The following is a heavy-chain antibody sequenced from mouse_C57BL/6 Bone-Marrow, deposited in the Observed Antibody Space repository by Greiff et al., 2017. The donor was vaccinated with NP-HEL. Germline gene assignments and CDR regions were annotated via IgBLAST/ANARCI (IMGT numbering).Heavy chain of an antibody. CDR2: IDPSDSYT. CDR1: GYTFTSYW. Sequence: QVQLQQPGAELVMPGASVKLSCKASGYTFTSYWMHWVKQRPGQGLEWIGEIDPSDSYTNYNQKFKGKSTLTVDKSSSTAYMQLSSLTSEDSAVYYCARESPTVPYATDYWGQGTSVTVSS. J-gene: IGHJ4*01. D-gene: IGHD1-1*01. V-gene: IGHV1-69*01. CDR3: ARESPTVPYATDY.